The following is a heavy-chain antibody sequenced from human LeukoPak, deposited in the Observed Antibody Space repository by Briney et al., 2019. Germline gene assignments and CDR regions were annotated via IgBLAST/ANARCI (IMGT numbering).Heavy chain of an antibody. Sequence: ASVTVSCKTSLYTYSTYAMQWVRQAPGQRLEWMGWINGCDGNTKFSQKFQGRVTITRDTSASSSYMELSSLRSEDTAVYYCARSYIVVVPAVYFDYWGRGTLVTVSS. J-gene: IGHJ4*02. CDR1: LYTYSTYA. V-gene: IGHV1-3*01. D-gene: IGHD2-2*01. CDR3: ARSYIVVVPAVYFDY. CDR2: INGCDGNT.